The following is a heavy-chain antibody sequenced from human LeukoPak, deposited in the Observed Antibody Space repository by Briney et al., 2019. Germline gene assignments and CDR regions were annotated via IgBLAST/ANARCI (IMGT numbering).Heavy chain of an antibody. J-gene: IGHJ1*01. CDR2: IYYSGST. Sequence: SKTLSLTCTVSGGSISSSSYYWGWIRQPPGKGLEWIGSIYYSGSTYYNPSLKSRVTISVDTSKNQFSLKLSSVTPADTAVYYCARQRSLYYGSGFQSYFQHWGKGTLVTVSS. CDR3: ARQRSLYYGSGFQSYFQH. CDR1: GGSISSSSYY. V-gene: IGHV4-39*01. D-gene: IGHD3-10*01.